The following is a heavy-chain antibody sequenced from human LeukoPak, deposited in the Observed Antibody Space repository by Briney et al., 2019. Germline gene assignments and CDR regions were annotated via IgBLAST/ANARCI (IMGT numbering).Heavy chain of an antibody. CDR3: ARHTWGTAMVDFDY. CDR1: GGSISIYY. V-gene: IGHV4-59*08. D-gene: IGHD5-18*01. CDR2: IYYSGST. Sequence: SETLSLTCTVSGGSISIYYWSWIRQPPGKGLEWIGYIYYSGSTNYNPSLKSRVTISVDTSKNQFSLKLSSVTAADTAVYYCARHTWGTAMVDFDYWGQGTLVTVSS. J-gene: IGHJ4*02.